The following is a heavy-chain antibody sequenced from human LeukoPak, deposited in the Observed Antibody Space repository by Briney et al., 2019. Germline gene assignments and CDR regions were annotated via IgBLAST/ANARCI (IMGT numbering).Heavy chain of an antibody. CDR1: GFTFSSYS. CDR2: TSSSSSYI. J-gene: IGHJ5*02. Sequence: KSVGSLRLSCAASGFTFSSYSMNWVRQATGKGLECVSSTSSSSSYIYYADSVKGRFTISRDNAKNSLYLQMNSLRAEDTAVYYCARDGEGAYYDFWSGYRHTVWWFDPWGQGTLVTVSS. D-gene: IGHD3-3*01. V-gene: IGHV3-21*01. CDR3: ARDGEGAYYDFWSGYRHTVWWFDP.